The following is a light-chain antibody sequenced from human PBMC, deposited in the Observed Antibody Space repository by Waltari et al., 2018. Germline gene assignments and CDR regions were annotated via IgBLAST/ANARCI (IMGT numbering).Light chain of an antibody. CDR1: SSDVGGYNY. V-gene: IGLV2-11*01. J-gene: IGLJ3*02. Sequence: QSALTQPRSVSGSPGQSVTISCTGTSSDVGGYNYVSWYQHHPGKAPKLIIYDVTKRPSGVPDRFSASKSDNTASLTISGLPAEDEADYYCCSYAGSITFWVFGGGTKLTVL. CDR3: CSYAGSITFWV. CDR2: DVT.